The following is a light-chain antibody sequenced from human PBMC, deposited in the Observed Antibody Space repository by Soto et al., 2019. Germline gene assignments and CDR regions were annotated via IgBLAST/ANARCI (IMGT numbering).Light chain of an antibody. J-gene: IGKJ2*01. CDR2: GAS. Sequence: EILMTQSPATLSVSPGEGATLSCRASQSISTNLAWFQQRPGQAPRLLIYGASTRADDVPARFSGSVSGTEFTLTISSLQSEDFAFYYCLQYNNWPMYTFGQGTKLDFK. CDR3: LQYNNWPMYT. V-gene: IGKV3-15*01. CDR1: QSISTN.